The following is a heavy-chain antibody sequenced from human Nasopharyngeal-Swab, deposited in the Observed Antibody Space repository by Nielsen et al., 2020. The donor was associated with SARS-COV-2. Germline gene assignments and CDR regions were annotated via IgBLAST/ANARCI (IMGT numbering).Heavy chain of an antibody. CDR1: GFTFSNYA. V-gene: IGHV3-30*18. Sequence: GESLKISCAASGFTFSNYAMYWVRQAPGKGLEWVAVISFDGSTIYYEDSVKGRFTISRDNSKNTCNLQMNSLRVEDTAIYYCAKKGGTGVDRQLDYWGQGTLVTVSS. J-gene: IGHJ4*02. CDR2: ISFDGSTI. D-gene: IGHD1-14*01. CDR3: AKKGGTGVDRQLDY.